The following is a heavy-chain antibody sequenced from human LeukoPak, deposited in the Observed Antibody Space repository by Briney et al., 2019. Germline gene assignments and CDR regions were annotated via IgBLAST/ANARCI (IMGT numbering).Heavy chain of an antibody. CDR1: GFTFSSYA. CDR3: AKVPSIAVASFDY. D-gene: IGHD6-19*01. V-gene: IGHV3-23*01. J-gene: IGHJ4*02. Sequence: PGGSLRLSCAASGFTFSSYAMSWVRQAPGKGLEGVSAISGSGGSTYYADSVKGRFTISRDNSKNTLYLQMNSLRAEDTAVYYCAKVPSIAVASFDYWGQGTLVTVSS. CDR2: ISGSGGST.